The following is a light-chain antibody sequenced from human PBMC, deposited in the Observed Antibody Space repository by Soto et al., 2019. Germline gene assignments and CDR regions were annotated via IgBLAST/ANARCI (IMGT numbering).Light chain of an antibody. J-gene: IGLJ1*01. V-gene: IGLV2-11*01. CDR1: SSDIGAYNY. CDR2: DVS. CDR3: CSYAGTYTFV. Sequence: QSALTRPRSVSGSPGQSVTISCAGTSSDIGAYNYVSWYQHHPGKVPKLMIYDVSKRPSGVPNRFSGSRSSDTASLTISGLQAEDEADYYCCSYAGTYTFVFGSGTKLTVL.